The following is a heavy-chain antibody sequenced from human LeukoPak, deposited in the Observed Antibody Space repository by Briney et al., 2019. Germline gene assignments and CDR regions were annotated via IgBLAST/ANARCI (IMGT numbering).Heavy chain of an antibody. J-gene: IGHJ4*02. Sequence: GRSLRLSCAASGFTFSSFGMHWVRQAPGKGLEWVAVISYDGSNKYYADSVKGRFTISRDNSKNTLYLQMNSLRAEDTAVYYCAKGWQGFDYWGQGTLVTVSS. CDR3: AKGWQGFDY. CDR1: GFTFSSFG. CDR2: ISYDGSNK. V-gene: IGHV3-30*18. D-gene: IGHD5-24*01.